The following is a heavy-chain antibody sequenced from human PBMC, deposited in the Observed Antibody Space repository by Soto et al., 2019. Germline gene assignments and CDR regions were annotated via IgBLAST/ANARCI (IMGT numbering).Heavy chain of an antibody. CDR2: MNPNNGNT. J-gene: IGHJ3*02. CDR3: ARYWRLGYYYDSSAYDAFDI. CDR1: GYTFTNSD. V-gene: IGHV1-8*01. D-gene: IGHD3-22*01. Sequence: ASVKVSCKASGYTFTNSDINWVRQATGQGLEWMGWMNPNNGNTNYAQKFQGRVTMTRDTSTSTAYMELRSLRSDDTAVYYCARYWRLGYYYDSSAYDAFDIWGQGTMVTVSS.